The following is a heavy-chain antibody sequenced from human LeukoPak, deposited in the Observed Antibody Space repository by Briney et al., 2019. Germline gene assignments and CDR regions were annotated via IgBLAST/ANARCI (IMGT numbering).Heavy chain of an antibody. V-gene: IGHV3-30*18. J-gene: IGHJ4*02. D-gene: IGHD3-10*01. CDR3: AKGIYLVPIDY. CDR2: ISYDGSNK. CDR1: GFTFSSYG. Sequence: GRSLRLSCAASGFTFSSYGMHWVRQAPGKGLEWVAVISYDGSNKYYADSVKGRFTISRDNSKNTLYLQMNSLRAEDTAVYYCAKGIYLVPIDYWGQGTLVTVSS.